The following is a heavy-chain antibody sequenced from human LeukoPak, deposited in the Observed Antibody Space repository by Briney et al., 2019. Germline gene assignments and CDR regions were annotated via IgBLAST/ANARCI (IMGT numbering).Heavy chain of an antibody. D-gene: IGHD1-26*01. CDR3: AREYSGSSYYFDY. V-gene: IGHV3-66*02. CDR1: GFTVSTNY. J-gene: IGHJ4*02. CDR2: IYSGGST. Sequence: GGSLRLSCAASGFTVSTNYMSWVRQAPGKGLEWVSVIYSGGSTYYADSVKGRFTISRDNSKNTLYLQMNSLRAEDTAVYYCAREYSGSSYYFDYWGQGTLVTVSS.